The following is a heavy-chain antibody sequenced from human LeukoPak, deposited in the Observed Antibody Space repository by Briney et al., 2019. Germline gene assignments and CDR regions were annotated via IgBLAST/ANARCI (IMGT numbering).Heavy chain of an antibody. J-gene: IGHJ4*02. CDR3: ARGYGGYEFLFDY. D-gene: IGHD5-12*01. V-gene: IGHV1-2*02. CDR1: GYTFTGYY. Sequence: ASVKVSCKASGYTFTGYYMHWVRQAPGQGLEWMGWINPNSGGTNYAQKFQGRVTTTRDTSISTAYMELSRLRSDDTAVYYCARGYGGYEFLFDYWGQGTLVTVSS. CDR2: INPNSGGT.